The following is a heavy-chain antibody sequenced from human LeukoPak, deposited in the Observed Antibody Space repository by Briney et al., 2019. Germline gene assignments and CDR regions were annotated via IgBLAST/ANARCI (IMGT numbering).Heavy chain of an antibody. CDR1: GFTFSSYG. CDR3: AKVRIPEYYYDSSGYYSY. V-gene: IGHV3-30*02. Sequence: GGSLRLSCAASGFTFSSYGMHWVRQAPGKGLEWVAFIRYDGSSKYYADSVKGRFTISRDNSKNTLYLQMNSLRAEDTAVYYCAKVRIPEYYYDSSGYYSYWGQGTLVTVSS. CDR2: IRYDGSSK. J-gene: IGHJ4*02. D-gene: IGHD3-22*01.